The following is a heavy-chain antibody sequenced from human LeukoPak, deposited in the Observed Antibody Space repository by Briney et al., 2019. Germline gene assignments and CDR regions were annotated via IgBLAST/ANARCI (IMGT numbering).Heavy chain of an antibody. V-gene: IGHV1-46*01. CDR1: GYTFTSYY. Sequence: ASAKVSCKASGYTFTSYYMHWVRQAPGQGLEWMGIINPSGGSTSYAQKFQGRVTMTRDTSTSTVYMELSSLRSEDAAVYYCARAYSPYSLPNYWGQGTLVTVSS. J-gene: IGHJ4*02. CDR3: ARAYSPYSLPNY. CDR2: INPSGGST. D-gene: IGHD2-21*01.